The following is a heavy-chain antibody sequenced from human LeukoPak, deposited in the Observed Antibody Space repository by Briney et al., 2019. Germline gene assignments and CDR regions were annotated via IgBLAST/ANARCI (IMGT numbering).Heavy chain of an antibody. CDR1: GYTFTSYD. J-gene: IGHJ4*02. Sequence: ASVKVSCKASGYTFTSYDINWVRQATGQGLEWMGWMNPNSGNTGYAQKFQGRVTMTRNTSISTAYMELSSLRSEDTAVYYCARGPTYCSGGSCYYYFDYWGQGTLVTVSP. D-gene: IGHD2-15*01. V-gene: IGHV1-8*01. CDR2: MNPNSGNT. CDR3: ARGPTYCSGGSCYYYFDY.